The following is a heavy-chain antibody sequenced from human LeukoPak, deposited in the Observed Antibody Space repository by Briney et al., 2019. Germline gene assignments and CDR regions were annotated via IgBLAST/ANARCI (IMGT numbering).Heavy chain of an antibody. CDR2: IYYSGST. D-gene: IGHD6-6*01. J-gene: IGHJ4*02. CDR1: GGSISSGGYY. CDR3: AREYSSSSYDY. Sequence: PSQTLSLTCTVSGGSISSGGYYWSWIRQHPGKDLEWIGYIYYSGSTYYNPSLKSRVTISVDTSKNQFSLKLSSVTAADTAVYYCAREYSSSSYDYWGQGTLVTVSS. V-gene: IGHV4-31*03.